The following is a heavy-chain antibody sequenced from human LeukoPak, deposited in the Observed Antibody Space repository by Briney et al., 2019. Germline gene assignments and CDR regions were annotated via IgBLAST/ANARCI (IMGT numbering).Heavy chain of an antibody. CDR1: GFTFTRHA. CDR3: TKKPELLPSGDWFDP. D-gene: IGHD1-14*01. CDR2: IGASGRNT. V-gene: IGHV3-23*01. J-gene: IGHJ5*02. Sequence: GGSLRLSCAASGFTFTRHAMSWVRQDPGRGLEWVSGIGASGRNTYYADSVQGRFTISRDNSQDKLFLQMNSLRDDDTAIYYCTKKPELLPSGDWFDPWGQGTLVTVSS.